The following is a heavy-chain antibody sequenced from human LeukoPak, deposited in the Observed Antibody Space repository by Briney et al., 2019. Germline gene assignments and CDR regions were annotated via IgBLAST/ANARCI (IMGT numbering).Heavy chain of an antibody. CDR3: ARGYYDSSGYYSY. D-gene: IGHD3-22*01. CDR1: GFTFRSYS. Sequence: PGGSLRLSCAASGFTFRSYSMNWVRQAPGKGLERVSSISSSSSYIYYADSVKGRFTISRDNAKNSLYLQMNSLRAEDTAVYYCARGYYDSSGYYSYWGQGTLVTVSS. CDR2: ISSSSSYI. J-gene: IGHJ4*02. V-gene: IGHV3-21*01.